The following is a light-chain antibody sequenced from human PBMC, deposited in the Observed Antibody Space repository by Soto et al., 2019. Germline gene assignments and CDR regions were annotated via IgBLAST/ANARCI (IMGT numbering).Light chain of an antibody. Sequence: QSVLTQPASVSGAPGQSITISCTGPSIDVWTYNLVSWYQQHPGKAPKLIIYADIKRPSEVSDRFSASKSGNTASLTISGLQPEDEADYHCCSYASTTTVVFGGGTKVTVL. J-gene: IGLJ2*01. V-gene: IGLV2-23*01. CDR2: ADI. CDR3: CSYASTTTVV. CDR1: SIDVWTYNL.